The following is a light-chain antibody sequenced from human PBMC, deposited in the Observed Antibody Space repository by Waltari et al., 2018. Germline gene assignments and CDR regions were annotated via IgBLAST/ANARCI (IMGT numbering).Light chain of an antibody. CDR1: QSITRY. CDR3: LHTYTTPWT. CDR2: AAS. J-gene: IGKJ1*01. V-gene: IGKV1-39*01. Sequence: DIQMTQSPSSLSASVGDRVTITCRARQSITRYLNWYRQRSGKAPDLLIYAASTLQSGAPSRFSGSGSGTEFTLTISSPHPEDFGTYYCLHTYTTPWTFGQGTRVDIK.